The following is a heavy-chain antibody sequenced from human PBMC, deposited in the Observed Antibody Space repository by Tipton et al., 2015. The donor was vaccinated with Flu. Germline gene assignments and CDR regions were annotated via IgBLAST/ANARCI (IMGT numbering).Heavy chain of an antibody. J-gene: IGHJ5*02. CDR3: ARRDYSNYVSEPKNWFDP. D-gene: IGHD4-11*01. V-gene: IGHV4-61*02. Sequence: TLSLTCTVSGGSISRGSYYYNWIRQPAGKGLEWIGRIYTNANTNYKPSLKSRVTMSVDSSKNQFSLRLTSVTAADTAVYYCARRDYSNYVSEPKNWFDPWGQGTLVTVSS. CDR2: IYTNANT. CDR1: GGSISRGSYY.